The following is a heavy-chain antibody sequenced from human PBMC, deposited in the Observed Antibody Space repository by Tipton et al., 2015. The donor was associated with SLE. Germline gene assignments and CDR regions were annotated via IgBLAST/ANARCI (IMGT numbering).Heavy chain of an antibody. CDR2: INHSGST. V-gene: IGHV4-34*01. CDR1: GGSFSGYY. Sequence: TLSLTCAVYGGSFSGYYWSWIRQPPGKGLEWIGEINHSGSTNYNPSLKSRVTISVDTSKNQFSLKLSSVTAADTAVYYCARVGHSYYYYYMDVWGKGTSVTVSS. CDR3: ARVGHSYYYYYMDV. J-gene: IGHJ6*03. D-gene: IGHD1-26*01.